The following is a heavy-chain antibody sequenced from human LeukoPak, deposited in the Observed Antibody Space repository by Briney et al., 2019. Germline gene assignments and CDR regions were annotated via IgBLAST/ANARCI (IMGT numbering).Heavy chain of an antibody. Sequence: GGSLRLSCAASGFTFSSYAMSGVRQAPGRGLEGVLGIRWNSGSIGYADSVTGRFTISRDNAKNSLYLQMNSLRAEDTALYYCAKDITPGTVVITSYNWSDPWGQGTLVTVSS. CDR2: IRWNSGSI. J-gene: IGHJ5*02. CDR1: GFTFSSYA. V-gene: IGHV3-9*01. CDR3: AKDITPGTVVITSYNWSDP. D-gene: IGHD3-22*01.